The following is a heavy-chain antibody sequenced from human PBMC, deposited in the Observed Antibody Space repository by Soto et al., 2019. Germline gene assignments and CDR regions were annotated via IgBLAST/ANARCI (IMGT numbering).Heavy chain of an antibody. V-gene: IGHV1-69*12. Sequence: QVQLVQSGAEVKKPGSSVKVSCKASGGTFSSYAISWVRQAPGQGLEWMGGIIPIFGTATYAQKFQGRVTITADESTSTAYMELSSLRSEDTAVYYCATTEPGYCSGGSCYGSSDYWGQGTLVTVSS. J-gene: IGHJ4*02. D-gene: IGHD2-15*01. CDR2: IIPIFGTA. CDR1: GGTFSSYA. CDR3: ATTEPGYCSGGSCYGSSDY.